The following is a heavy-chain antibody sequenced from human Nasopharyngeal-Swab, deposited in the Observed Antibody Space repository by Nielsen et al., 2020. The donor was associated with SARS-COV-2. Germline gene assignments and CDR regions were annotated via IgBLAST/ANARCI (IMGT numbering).Heavy chain of an antibody. Sequence: SVKVSCKASGGTFGTYALSWVRQAPGQGFEWMGGIIPIFGTPNYAQKFRGRVTMTADESTSTAYMKLSSLRSEDTAVYYCARGYFVDYYFSYMDVWGKGTTVTVSS. V-gene: IGHV1-69*13. D-gene: IGHD3-9*01. CDR1: GGTFGTYA. CDR3: ARGYFVDYYFSYMDV. J-gene: IGHJ6*03. CDR2: IIPIFGTP.